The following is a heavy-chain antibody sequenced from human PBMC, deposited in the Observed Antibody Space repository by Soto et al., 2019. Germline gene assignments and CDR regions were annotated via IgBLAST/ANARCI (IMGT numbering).Heavy chain of an antibody. D-gene: IGHD5-12*01. V-gene: IGHV1-2*02. CDR3: ARGPPSYYSGYDLNWFDP. Sequence: ASVKVSCKASGYTFTGYYMHWVRQAPGQGLEWMGWINPNSGGTNYAQKFQGRVTMTRDTSISTAYMELSRLRSDDTAVYYCARGPPSYYSGYDLNWFDPWGQGTLVTVSS. CDR2: INPNSGGT. CDR1: GYTFTGYY. J-gene: IGHJ5*02.